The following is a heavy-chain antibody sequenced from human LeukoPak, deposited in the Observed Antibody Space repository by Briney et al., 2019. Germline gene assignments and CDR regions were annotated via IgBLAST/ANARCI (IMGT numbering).Heavy chain of an antibody. V-gene: IGHV3-30*03. CDR1: GFTFSSYG. D-gene: IGHD3-3*01. Sequence: GRSLRLSCAASGFTFSSYGMHWVRQAPGKGLEWVAVISYDGSNKYYADSVKGRFTISRDNSKNTLYLQMNSLRAEDTAVYYCARERRSGGYYFDYWGQGTLVTVSS. CDR3: ARERRSGGYYFDY. J-gene: IGHJ4*02. CDR2: ISYDGSNK.